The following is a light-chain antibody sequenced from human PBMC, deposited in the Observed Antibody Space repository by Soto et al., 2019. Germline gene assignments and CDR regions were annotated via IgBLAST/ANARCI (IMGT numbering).Light chain of an antibody. CDR1: SSDVGGYNY. CDR3: SSYTRSNTLYV. J-gene: IGLJ1*01. Sequence: QSVLTRHASVSGSPGQSITISCPGSSSDVGGYNYVSWYQHHPGKAPKLMIYDVDNRPSGVSNRFSGSKSGNTASLTISGLQAEDEADYYCSSYTRSNTLYVFGTGTKVTVL. CDR2: DVD. V-gene: IGLV2-14*03.